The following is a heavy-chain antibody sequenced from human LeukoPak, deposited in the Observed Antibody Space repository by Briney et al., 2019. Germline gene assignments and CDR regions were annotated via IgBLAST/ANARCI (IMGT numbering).Heavy chain of an antibody. V-gene: IGHV3-66*01. CDR1: GFTVSSNY. CDR3: ARESIAAAGSDYYYYGMDV. Sequence: PGGSLRLSCAASGFTVSSNYMSWVRQAPGKGLEWVSVIYSGGSTYYADSVKGRFTISRDNSKNTLYLQMNSLRAEDTAVYYCARESIAAAGSDYYYYGMDVWGQGTTVTVSS. J-gene: IGHJ6*02. D-gene: IGHD6-13*01. CDR2: IYSGGST.